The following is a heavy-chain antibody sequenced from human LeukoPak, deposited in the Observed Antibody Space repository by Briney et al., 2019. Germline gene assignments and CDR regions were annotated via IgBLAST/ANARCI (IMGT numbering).Heavy chain of an antibody. CDR2: ISSSSRTI. V-gene: IGHV3-48*04. CDR1: GFTFSNYW. Sequence: GGSLRLSCAASGFTFSNYWMSWVRQAPGKGLYWVSYISSSSRTINYADSVKGRFTISRDNAKNSLYLQMNSLRAEDTAIYYCARVIGEYYDSSGYYINWFDPWGQGTLVTVSS. D-gene: IGHD3-22*01. CDR3: ARVIGEYYDSSGYYINWFDP. J-gene: IGHJ5*02.